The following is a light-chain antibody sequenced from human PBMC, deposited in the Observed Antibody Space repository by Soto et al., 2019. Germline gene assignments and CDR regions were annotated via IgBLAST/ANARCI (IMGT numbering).Light chain of an antibody. V-gene: IGKV3-11*01. CDR1: QSVSTS. Sequence: EIVLTQSPATLSLSPGERDTLSCRSSQSVSTSFVWYQHKPGQAPRLLIYDASNRATGVPARFSGSGSGTDFTLTISSLEPEAFAVYYCQHRNNWPLTVGGGTKVEIK. J-gene: IGKJ4*01. CDR2: DAS. CDR3: QHRNNWPLT.